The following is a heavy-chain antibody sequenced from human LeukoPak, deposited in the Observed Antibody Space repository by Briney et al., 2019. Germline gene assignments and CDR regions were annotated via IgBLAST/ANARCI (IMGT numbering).Heavy chain of an antibody. D-gene: IGHD6-6*01. CDR3: VRALGSSSADY. CDR2: IKQDGSEK. Sequence: PGGSLRLSCAASGFTFTHSWMSWVRQAPGKGLEWVANIKQDGSEKYYVDSVEGRFTISRDNAKNSVSLQMNSLRGEDTAVYYCVRALGSSSADYWGQGTLVTVCS. V-gene: IGHV3-7*01. CDR1: GFTFTHSW. J-gene: IGHJ4*02.